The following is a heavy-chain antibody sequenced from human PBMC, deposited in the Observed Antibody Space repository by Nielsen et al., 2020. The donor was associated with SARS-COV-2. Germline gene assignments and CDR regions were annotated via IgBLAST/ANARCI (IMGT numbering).Heavy chain of an antibody. D-gene: IGHD6-13*01. CDR3: AREVGVYSTPAKYYYYGMDV. V-gene: IGHV3-64D*09. CDR2: ISSNGGST. J-gene: IGHJ6*02. Sequence: GESLKISCSASGFTFSSYAMHWVRQAPGKGLEYVSAISSNGGSTYYADSVKGRFAISRDNSKNTLYLQMSSLRAEDTAVYYCAREVGVYSTPAKYYYYGMDVWGQGTTVTVSS. CDR1: GFTFSSYA.